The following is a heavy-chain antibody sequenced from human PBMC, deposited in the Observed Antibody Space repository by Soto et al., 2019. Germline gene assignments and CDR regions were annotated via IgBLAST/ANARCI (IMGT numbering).Heavy chain of an antibody. CDR2: IKQDGSEK. V-gene: IGHV3-7*05. CDR3: ARADSSWADYYYYYGMDV. CDR1: GFTFSSYW. J-gene: IGHJ6*02. D-gene: IGHD6-13*01. Sequence: GGSLRLSCASSGFTFSSYWMSLVRQAPGKGLEWVANIKQDGSEKYYVDSVRGRFTISRDNAKNSLYLQMNSLRAEDTAVYYCARADSSWADYYYYYGMDVWGQGTTVTVSS.